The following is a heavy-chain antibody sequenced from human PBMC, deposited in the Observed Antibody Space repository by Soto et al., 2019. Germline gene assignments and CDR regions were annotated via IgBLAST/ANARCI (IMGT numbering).Heavy chain of an antibody. CDR1: GRSISSGGYA. Sequence: SETLSLTCAVSGRSISSGGYAWSWIRQPPGKRVEWIGEINHSGSTNYNPSLKSRVTISVDTSKNQFSLKLSSVTAADTAVYYCASIYCSGGTCYSEWNWFDPWGQGTLVTGSS. CDR2: INHSGST. CDR3: ASIYCSGGTCYSEWNWFDP. V-gene: IGHV4-30-2*01. D-gene: IGHD2-15*01. J-gene: IGHJ5*02.